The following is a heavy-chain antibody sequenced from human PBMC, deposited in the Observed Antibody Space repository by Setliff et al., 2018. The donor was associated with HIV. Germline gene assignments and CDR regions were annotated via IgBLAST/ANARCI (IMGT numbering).Heavy chain of an antibody. CDR1: GYSFTTYW. CDR3: ARRYYYDSSGYYYPYDAFDI. D-gene: IGHD3-22*01. CDR2: IYPGDSDT. J-gene: IGHJ3*02. Sequence: GESLKISCKGSGYSFTTYWIGWVRQMPGKGLEWMGIIYPGDSDTRYSPSFQGQVTISADKSISTAYLQWSNLKASDTAMYYCARRYYYDSSGYYYPYDAFDIWGEGTMVTVSS. V-gene: IGHV5-51*01.